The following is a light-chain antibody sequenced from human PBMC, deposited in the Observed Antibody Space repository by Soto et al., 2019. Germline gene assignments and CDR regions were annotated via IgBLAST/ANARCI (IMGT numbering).Light chain of an antibody. J-gene: IGKJ5*01. CDR1: QSVSSY. Sequence: IVLTQSPATLSFSPLEIATLSCRASQSVSSYLAWYQQKPGQAPRLLIYGASTRATGIPARFSGSGSGTEFTLTISSLQSEDFAVYYCQQYNNWPPITFGQGTRLEIK. V-gene: IGKV3-15*01. CDR2: GAS. CDR3: QQYNNWPPIT.